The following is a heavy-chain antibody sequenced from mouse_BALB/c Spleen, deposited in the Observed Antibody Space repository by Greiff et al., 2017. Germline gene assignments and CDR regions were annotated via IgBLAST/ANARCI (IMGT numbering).Heavy chain of an antibody. CDR3: ARFDYDGNYAMDY. D-gene: IGHD2-4*01. CDR2: INPYNGDT. J-gene: IGHJ4*01. CDR1: GYSFTGYF. V-gene: IGHV1-20*02. Sequence: EVKLMESGPELVKPGASVKISCKASGYSFTGYFMNWVMQSHGKSLEWIGRINPYNGDTFYNQKFKGKATLTVDKSSSTAHMELRSLASEDSAVYYCARFDYDGNYAMDYWGQGTSVTVSS.